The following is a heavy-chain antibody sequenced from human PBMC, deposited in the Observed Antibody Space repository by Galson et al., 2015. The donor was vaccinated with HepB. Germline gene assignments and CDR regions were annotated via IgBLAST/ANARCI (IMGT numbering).Heavy chain of an antibody. J-gene: IGHJ6*03. D-gene: IGHD1-26*01. V-gene: IGHV1-18*01. Sequence: SVKVSCKASGYTFTSYGISWVRQAPRQGLEWMGWISAYNGNTNYAQKLQGRVTMTTDTSTSTAYMELRSLRSDDTAVYYCARDFFDSGSSGYYYYMDVWGKGTTVTVSS. CDR2: ISAYNGNT. CDR1: GYTFTSYG. CDR3: ARDFFDSGSSGYYYYMDV.